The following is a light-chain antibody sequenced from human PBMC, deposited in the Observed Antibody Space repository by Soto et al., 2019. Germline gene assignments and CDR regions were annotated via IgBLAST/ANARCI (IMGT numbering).Light chain of an antibody. J-gene: IGLJ1*01. CDR2: EVS. Sequence: QSVLTQPPSASGSPGQSVTISCTGTSSDVGDYTYVSWYQQHPGKAPKLMISEVSKRPSGVPDRFSGSKSGNTASLTVSGLQAEDEADDYCSAYACSHNLGFVFGPGTKVTVL. CDR1: SSDVGDYTY. V-gene: IGLV2-8*01. CDR3: SAYACSHNLGFV.